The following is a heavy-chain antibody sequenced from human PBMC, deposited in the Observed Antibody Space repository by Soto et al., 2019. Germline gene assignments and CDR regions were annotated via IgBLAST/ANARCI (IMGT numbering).Heavy chain of an antibody. CDR1: GYTFTSYD. Sequence: ASVKVSCKSSGYTFTSYDINWVRQATGQGLEWMGWMNPNSGDTGYAQKFQGRVTMTRNTSITTAYMEVSSLRSGDTAVYYCARRVGSYSDSWGQGTLVTVSS. J-gene: IGHJ4*02. CDR3: ARRVGSYSDS. CDR2: MNPNSGDT. D-gene: IGHD1-26*01. V-gene: IGHV1-8*01.